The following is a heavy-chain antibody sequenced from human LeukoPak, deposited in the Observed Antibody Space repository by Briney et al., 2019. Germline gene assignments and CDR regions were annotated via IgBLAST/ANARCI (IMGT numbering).Heavy chain of an antibody. D-gene: IGHD1-26*01. Sequence: PSETLSLTCTVSGGSISSGSYYWSWIRQPAGKGLEWIGRIYTSGSTNYNPSLKSRVTISIDTSKNQFSLKLISVTAADTAVYYCARGGQIWDWFDPWGQGTLVTVSS. CDR1: GGSISSGSYY. J-gene: IGHJ5*02. V-gene: IGHV4-61*02. CDR2: IYTSGST. CDR3: ARGGQIWDWFDP.